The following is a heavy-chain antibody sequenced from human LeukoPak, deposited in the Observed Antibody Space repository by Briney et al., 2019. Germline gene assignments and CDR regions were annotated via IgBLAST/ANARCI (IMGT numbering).Heavy chain of an antibody. CDR2: INPNSGGT. CDR3: ARGMVYASYYYMDV. V-gene: IGHV1-2*02. CDR1: GYTFTSNY. Sequence: ASVKVSCKAFGYTFTSNYMHWVRQAPGQGLEWMGWINPNSGGTNYAQKFQGRVTMTRDTSISTAYMELSRLRSDDTAVYYCARGMVYASYYYMDVWGKGTTVTVSS. D-gene: IGHD2-8*01. J-gene: IGHJ6*03.